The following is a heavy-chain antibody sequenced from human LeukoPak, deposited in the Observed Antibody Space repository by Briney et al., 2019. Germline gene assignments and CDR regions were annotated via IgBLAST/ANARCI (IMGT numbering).Heavy chain of an antibody. CDR3: ARTRMIAGLYYFDY. CDR2: IWPGDSDT. V-gene: IGHV5-51*01. CDR1: GYSFAGYW. J-gene: IGHJ4*02. D-gene: IGHD3-22*01. Sequence: GESLKISCKGSGYSFAGYWIAWARQMPGRGLEWMGIIWPGDSDTRYCPSFQGQVIISADKFISTAFLQWTSLKASDTAMYYCARTRMIAGLYYFDYWGQGTLVTVSS.